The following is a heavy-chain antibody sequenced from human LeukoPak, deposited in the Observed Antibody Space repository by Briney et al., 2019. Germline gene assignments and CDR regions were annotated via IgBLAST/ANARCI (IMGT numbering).Heavy chain of an antibody. V-gene: IGHV4-39*01. CDR2: ISYSGTT. D-gene: IGHD1-26*01. Sequence: PSETLSLTCTVSGGSISSSYYYWGWIRQPPGKGLEWIGTISYSGTTYYNPSLESRVTICVDTSRNQFSLKLTSVTAADTAVYYCARHKMGTTRLYYFDYWGQGTLVTVPS. CDR1: GGSISSSYYY. J-gene: IGHJ4*02. CDR3: ARHKMGTTRLYYFDY.